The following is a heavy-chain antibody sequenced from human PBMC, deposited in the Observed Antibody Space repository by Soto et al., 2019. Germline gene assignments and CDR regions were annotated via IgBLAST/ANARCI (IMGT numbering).Heavy chain of an antibody. V-gene: IGHV3-74*01. CDR1: GFTFSNDW. J-gene: IGHJ5*02. CDR2: INMDGSST. Sequence: VGSLRLSCAASGFTFSNDWMHWVRQAAGKGLVWVSRINMDGSSTNYADSVKGRFTISRDNAKNTVYLQMNSLRAEDTAVYYCARGPGEMYVNDHWGQGALVTVSS. CDR3: ARGPGEMYVNDH. D-gene: IGHD3-16*01.